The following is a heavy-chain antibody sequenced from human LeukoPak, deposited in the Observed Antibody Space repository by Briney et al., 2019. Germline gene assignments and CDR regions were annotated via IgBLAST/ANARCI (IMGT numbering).Heavy chain of an antibody. Sequence: GASVKVSCKASRATFSSYAISWVRQAPGQGLEWMGRIIPIFGTANYAQKFQGRVTITTDESTSTAYMELSSLRSEDTAVYYCARGQLDYYDSSGFLGWGQGTLVTVSS. CDR2: IIPIFGTA. J-gene: IGHJ4*02. D-gene: IGHD3-22*01. CDR3: ARGQLDYYDSSGFLG. V-gene: IGHV1-69*05. CDR1: RATFSSYA.